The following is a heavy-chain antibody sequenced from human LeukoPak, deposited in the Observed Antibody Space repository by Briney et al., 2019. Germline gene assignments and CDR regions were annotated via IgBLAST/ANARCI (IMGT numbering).Heavy chain of an antibody. Sequence: ASEKVSCKASGYTFTGYSMHWVRQAPGQGLEWMGWINPNSGGTVYAQNFQGRVTMTRDTSISTAYMELSRLTSDDAAVYFCATVYSSGWTEPDYWGQGTLVTVSS. CDR2: INPNSGGT. CDR3: ATVYSSGWTEPDY. CDR1: GYTFTGYS. J-gene: IGHJ4*02. D-gene: IGHD6-19*01. V-gene: IGHV1-2*02.